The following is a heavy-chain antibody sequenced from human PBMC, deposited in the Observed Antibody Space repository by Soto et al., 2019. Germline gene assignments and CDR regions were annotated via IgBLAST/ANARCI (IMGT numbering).Heavy chain of an antibody. CDR2: INAGNGNT. J-gene: IGHJ6*02. CDR1: GYTFTSYA. V-gene: IGHV1-3*01. D-gene: IGHD4-17*01. CDR3: ARTVGYYYGMDV. Sequence: ASVKVSCKASGYTFTSYAMHWVRQAPGQRLEWMGWINAGNGNTKYSQKFQGRVTITRDTSASTAYMELSSLRSEDTAVYYGARTVGYYYGMDVWGQGTTVTVSS.